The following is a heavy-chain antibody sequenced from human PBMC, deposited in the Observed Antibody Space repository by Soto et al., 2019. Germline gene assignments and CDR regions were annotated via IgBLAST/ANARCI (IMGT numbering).Heavy chain of an antibody. D-gene: IGHD4-4*01. CDR3: ARQIYSNYAYYYYGMYV. CDR2: IYPGDSDT. CDR1: GYSFTSYW. Sequence: GESLKFSCKGSGYSFTSYWIGWVRQMPGKGLEWMGIIYPGDSDTRYSPSFQGQVTISADKSISTAYLQWSSLKASDTAMYYCARQIYSNYAYYYYGMYVWGQGTTVTVSS. J-gene: IGHJ6*02. V-gene: IGHV5-51*01.